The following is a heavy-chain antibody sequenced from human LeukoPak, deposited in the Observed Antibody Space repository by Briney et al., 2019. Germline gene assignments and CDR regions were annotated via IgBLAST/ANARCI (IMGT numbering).Heavy chain of an antibody. CDR2: VYYSGST. CDR3: ARAPDDYFDY. J-gene: IGHJ4*02. Sequence: SETLSLTCSISGGSVSTTGYYWAWIRQPPGKGLEWIGSVYYSGSTYYNPSLKSRVTIAVDTSKNQFSLKLSSVTAADTAVYYCARAPDDYFDYWGQGTLVTVSS. V-gene: IGHV4-39*01. CDR1: GGSVSTTGYY.